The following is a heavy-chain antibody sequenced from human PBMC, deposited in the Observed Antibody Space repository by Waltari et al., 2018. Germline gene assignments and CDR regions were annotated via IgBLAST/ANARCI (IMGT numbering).Heavy chain of an antibody. CDR1: GDSMSNNW. J-gene: IGHJ4*02. Sequence: QLQLQESGPGLVKPSGTLSLICAVSGDSMSNNWWSWVRQSPGKGLVWIGQVLGSGRTNDNPSCASRVTISLDTSTYQFALKMTSATAADTALYYCARDRGRGLYLDTWGQGTLVTVSP. CDR3: ARDRGRGLYLDT. CDR2: VLGSGRT. D-gene: IGHD2-15*01. V-gene: IGHV4-4*02.